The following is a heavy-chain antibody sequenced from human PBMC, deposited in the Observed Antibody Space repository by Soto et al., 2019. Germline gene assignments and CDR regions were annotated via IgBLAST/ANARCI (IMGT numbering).Heavy chain of an antibody. CDR3: ATWGGIAAAGIAWFDP. CDR1: GGTFSSYA. D-gene: IGHD6-13*01. CDR2: IDPEDGAT. V-gene: IGHV1-24*01. J-gene: IGHJ5*02. Sequence: ASVKVSCKASGGTFSSYAISWVRQAPGQGLEWMGGIDPEDGATIYAQKFQGRVTMTEDTSTDTAYMELSSLRSEDTAVYYCATWGGIAAAGIAWFDPWGQGTLVTVSS.